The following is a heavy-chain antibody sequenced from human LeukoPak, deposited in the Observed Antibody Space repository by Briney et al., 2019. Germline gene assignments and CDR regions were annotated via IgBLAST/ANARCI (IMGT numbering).Heavy chain of an antibody. D-gene: IGHD6-19*01. CDR1: GGSIGGDH. CDR3: ARAVTGTSLVDF. J-gene: IGHJ4*02. CDR2: IIYTGST. V-gene: IGHV4-59*08. Sequence: PSETLSLTCTISGGSIGGDHGSWIRQAPGEGLEWIGYIIYTGSTSYNPSLRSRVTISLNTPENQFSLRLTSVTAADPAVYYCARAVTGTSLVDFWGQGTLVAVSS.